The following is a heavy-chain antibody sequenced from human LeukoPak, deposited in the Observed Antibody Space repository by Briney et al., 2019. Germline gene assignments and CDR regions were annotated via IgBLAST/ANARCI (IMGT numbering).Heavy chain of an antibody. CDR3: ARDLGPYYYYGMDV. Sequence: GASVKVSCKASGYTSTGYYMHWVRQAPGQGLEWMGWINPNSGGTNYAQKFQGRVTMTRDTSISTAYMELSRLRSDDTAVYYCARDLGPYYYYGMDVWGQGTTVTVSS. J-gene: IGHJ6*02. CDR2: INPNSGGT. V-gene: IGHV1-2*02. CDR1: GYTSTGYY.